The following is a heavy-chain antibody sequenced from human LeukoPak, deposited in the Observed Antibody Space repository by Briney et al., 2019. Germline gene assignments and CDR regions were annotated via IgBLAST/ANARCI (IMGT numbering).Heavy chain of an antibody. Sequence: GGSLRLSCAASGFTFRSYSMNWVRQTPGKGLEWVSYISSSGRTAYYADSVRGRFTISRDNAKNSLYLQMNSLRAEDTAVYYCAREVRYFALGDYWGQGTLVTVSS. V-gene: IGHV3-48*04. CDR1: GFTFRSYS. D-gene: IGHD3-9*01. CDR3: AREVRYFALGDY. CDR2: ISSSGRTA. J-gene: IGHJ4*02.